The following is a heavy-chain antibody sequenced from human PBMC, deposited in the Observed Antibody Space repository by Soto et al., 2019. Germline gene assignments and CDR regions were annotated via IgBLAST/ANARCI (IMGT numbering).Heavy chain of an antibody. Sequence: GGSLRLSSAASGFTFSSYSMNWVHQAPGKGLEWVSYISSGSSTIYYADSVKGRFTISRDNAKNSLYLQMDSLRAEDTAVYYATRSAYMDVWGTGTTVTVSS. CDR3: TRSAYMDV. D-gene: IGHD2-2*01. J-gene: IGHJ6*03. CDR1: GFTFSSYS. CDR2: ISSGSSTI. V-gene: IGHV3-48*01.